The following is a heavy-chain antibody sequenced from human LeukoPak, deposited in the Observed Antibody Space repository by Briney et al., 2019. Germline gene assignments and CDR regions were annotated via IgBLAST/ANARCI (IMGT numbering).Heavy chain of an antibody. J-gene: IGHJ5*02. Sequence: GGSLRLSCAASGFTFSTYSMNWVRQAPGKGLEWLSYISSSSTTIYYADSVRGRFTISRDNAKNSLYLQMNSLRAEDTAVYYCAKGNNWFDPWGQGTLVTVSS. CDR2: ISSSSTTI. CDR1: GFTFSTYS. CDR3: AKGNNWFDP. V-gene: IGHV3-48*04.